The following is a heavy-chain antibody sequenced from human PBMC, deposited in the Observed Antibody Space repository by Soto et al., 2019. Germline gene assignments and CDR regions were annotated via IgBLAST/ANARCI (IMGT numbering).Heavy chain of an antibody. CDR2: ISGDNGNT. V-gene: IGHV1-18*01. J-gene: IGHJ6*02. CDR3: AREGPRPYYYYGMDV. Sequence: QVQLVQSGAEVKKPGPSLKVSCKSSGYTFTMSGISWVRQAPGQGLEWMGWISGDNGNTNYEQKFQDRVTMTTDTSTNTAYMELRSLRSDDTAVYYCAREGPRPYYYYGMDVWGQGTTVTVSS. CDR1: GYTFTMSG.